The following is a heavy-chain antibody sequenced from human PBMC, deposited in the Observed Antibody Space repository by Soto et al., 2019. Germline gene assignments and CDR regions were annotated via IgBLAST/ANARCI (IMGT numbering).Heavy chain of an antibody. J-gene: IGHJ6*02. CDR3: TKEEIVVVPVPYGMDV. CDR1: GFTFSNAW. V-gene: IGHV3-15*01. CDR2: IKSKTDGGTT. D-gene: IGHD2-2*01. Sequence: GGSLRLSCAASGFTFSNAWMSWVRQAPGKGLEWVGRIKSKTDGGTTDYAAPVKGRFTISRDDSKNTLYLQMNSLKTEDTAVYYCTKEEIVVVPVPYGMDVWGQGTTVTVSS.